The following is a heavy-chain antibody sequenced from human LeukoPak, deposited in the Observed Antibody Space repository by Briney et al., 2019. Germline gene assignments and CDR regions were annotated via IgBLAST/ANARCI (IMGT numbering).Heavy chain of an antibody. Sequence: ASVKVSCKASGYTFTSYGISWVRQAPGQGLEWMGWISAYNGNTNYAQKLQGRVTMTTVTSTSTAYMELRSLRSDDTAVYYCARDQGYYDSSGYEVRWFDPWGQGTLVTVSS. V-gene: IGHV1-18*01. CDR3: ARDQGYYDSSGYEVRWFDP. CDR1: GYTFTSYG. J-gene: IGHJ5*02. D-gene: IGHD3-22*01. CDR2: ISAYNGNT.